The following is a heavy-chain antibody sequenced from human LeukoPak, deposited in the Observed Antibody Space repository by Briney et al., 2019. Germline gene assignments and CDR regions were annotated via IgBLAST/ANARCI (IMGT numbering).Heavy chain of an antibody. Sequence: WGSQRLSCAASGFTFSSYWMHWVRQVPGRGPVWVSQINTDGSSTSYADSVKGRFTISRDNAKNTLYLQMNSLRAEDTAVYYCARDWRAMNAFDIWGQGTMVTVSS. D-gene: IGHD5-18*01. CDR3: ARDWRAMNAFDI. CDR1: GFTFSSYW. CDR2: INTDGSST. J-gene: IGHJ3*02. V-gene: IGHV3-74*01.